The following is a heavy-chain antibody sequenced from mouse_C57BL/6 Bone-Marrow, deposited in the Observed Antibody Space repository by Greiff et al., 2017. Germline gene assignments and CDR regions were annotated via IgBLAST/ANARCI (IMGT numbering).Heavy chain of an antibody. CDR3: ARKVRRIFAY. V-gene: IGHV1-42*01. Sequence: VQLKESGPELVKPGASVKISCKASGYSFTGYYMNWVKQSPEKSLEWIGEINPSTGGTTYSQKFKAKATLTVDKSSSTAYMQLKSLTSEDSAVYYCARKVRRIFAYWGQGTLVTVSA. CDR1: GYSFTGYY. CDR2: INPSTGGT. J-gene: IGHJ3*01. D-gene: IGHD1-3*01.